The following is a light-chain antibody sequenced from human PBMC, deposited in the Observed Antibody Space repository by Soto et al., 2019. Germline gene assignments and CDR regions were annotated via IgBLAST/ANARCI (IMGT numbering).Light chain of an antibody. Sequence: DIQMPQSPSSLSASVGDRVTITGRASQSISSYLNWYQQKPGKAPKLLIYAASSLQSGVPSRFSGSGSGTDFTLTISSLQPEDFATYYCQQSYSTPPTFGGGTKVDIK. V-gene: IGKV1-39*01. CDR3: QQSYSTPPT. CDR1: QSISSY. CDR2: AAS. J-gene: IGKJ4*01.